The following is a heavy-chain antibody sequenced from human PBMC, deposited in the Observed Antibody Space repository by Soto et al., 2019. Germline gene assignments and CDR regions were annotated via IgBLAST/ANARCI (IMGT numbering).Heavy chain of an antibody. CDR1: GFTFSSYG. D-gene: IGHD3-22*01. Sequence: QVQLVESGGGVVQPGRSLRLSCAASGFTFSSYGMHWVRQAPGKGLEWVAVIWYDGTNKYYADSVKGRFTISRDNYKNTLYLQMNSLRAEDTAVYYCARDSSGDYYRLGGMDVWGQGTTVTVSS. CDR3: ARDSSGDYYRLGGMDV. J-gene: IGHJ6*02. V-gene: IGHV3-33*01. CDR2: IWYDGTNK.